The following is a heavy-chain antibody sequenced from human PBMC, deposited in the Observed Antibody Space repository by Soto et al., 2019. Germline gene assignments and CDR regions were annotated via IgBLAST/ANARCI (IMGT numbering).Heavy chain of an antibody. J-gene: IGHJ3*02. CDR2: INAGNGNT. CDR1: GYTFTSYA. V-gene: IGHV1-3*01. D-gene: IGHD1-26*01. Sequence: ASVKVSCKASGYTFTSYAMHWVRLAPGQRREWMGWINAGNGNTKYSQKFQGRVTITRDTSASTAYMELSTLRSEDTAVYYCARDRATTSYDAFDIWGQGTMVTVS. CDR3: ARDRATTSYDAFDI.